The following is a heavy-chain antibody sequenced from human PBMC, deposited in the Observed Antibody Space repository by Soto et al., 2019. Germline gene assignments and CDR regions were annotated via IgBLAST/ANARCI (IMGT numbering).Heavy chain of an antibody. J-gene: IGHJ5*02. CDR3: ARHHGPTTSENWFDP. CDR1: GYTFFTYD. CDR2: ISAYSGDT. D-gene: IGHD5-12*01. Sequence: ASVKVSCKASGYTFFTYDISWVRQAPGQGLEWMGWISAYSGDTKYAQKFQGRVTMTTDTSTTTAYLELRSLRSDDTAVYYCARHHGPTTSENWFDPWGQGTLVTVSS. V-gene: IGHV1-18*01.